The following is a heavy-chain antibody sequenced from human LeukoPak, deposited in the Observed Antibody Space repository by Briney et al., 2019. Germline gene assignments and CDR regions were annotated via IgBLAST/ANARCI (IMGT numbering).Heavy chain of an antibody. CDR1: GFTFSNYA. D-gene: IGHD3-16*02. Sequence: GGSLRLSCAASGFTFSNYAMTWVRQAPGKGLEWVSSISASGDRTYYTDSVKGRFTVSRDDSKNTLYLQMNSLRAEATAVYYCAKSPRGEFGGLIAPFDYWGQGTLVTVSS. CDR2: ISASGDRT. V-gene: IGHV3-23*01. CDR3: AKSPRGEFGGLIAPFDY. J-gene: IGHJ4*02.